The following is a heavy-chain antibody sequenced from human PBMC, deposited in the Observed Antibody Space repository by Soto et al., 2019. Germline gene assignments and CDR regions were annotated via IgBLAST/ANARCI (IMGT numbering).Heavy chain of an antibody. CDR1: ADTFTSYY. CDR3: ARSAAGVFGVVIECSNRWAP. V-gene: IGHV1-46*01. J-gene: IGHJ5*02. Sequence: VQLVQSGAEVKKPGASVKLSCKAPADTFTSYYIHWVRQPPGHGLEWMGIINPNGGGTRFAQTFQGRITRTRDTSTSTVYMDPRKLRSEDTAVYYGARSAAGVFGVVIECSNRWAPWGQGTLVTVSS. CDR2: INPNGGGT. D-gene: IGHD3-16*02.